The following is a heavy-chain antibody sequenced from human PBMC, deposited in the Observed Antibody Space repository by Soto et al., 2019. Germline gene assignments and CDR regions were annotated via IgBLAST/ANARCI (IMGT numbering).Heavy chain of an antibody. CDR1: GDTFSRNA. V-gene: IGHV3-23*01. J-gene: IGHJ5*02. D-gene: IGHD6-6*01. Sequence: PGGSLRLSCAASGDTFSRNAMSWIRQAPGKGLEWVSAISAGGGTTSYSDSVKGRFTISRDNSKNTLYLQMNTLKAEDTAVYYCANDIRSIWTKNWFDPWGQGTLVTVSS. CDR3: ANDIRSIWTKNWFDP. CDR2: ISAGGGTT.